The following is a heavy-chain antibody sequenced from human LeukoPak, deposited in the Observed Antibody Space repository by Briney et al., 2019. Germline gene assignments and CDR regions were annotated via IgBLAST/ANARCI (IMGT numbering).Heavy chain of an antibody. Sequence: SVKVSCKASGGTFSSYAISWVRQAPGHGLEWMGRIIPIFGTANYAQKFQGRVTITTDESTSTAYMELSSLRSEDTAVYYCARDAQYSSSSDDFDYWGQGTLVTVSS. V-gene: IGHV1-69*05. J-gene: IGHJ4*02. CDR2: IIPIFGTA. D-gene: IGHD6-6*01. CDR3: ARDAQYSSSSDDFDY. CDR1: GGTFSSYA.